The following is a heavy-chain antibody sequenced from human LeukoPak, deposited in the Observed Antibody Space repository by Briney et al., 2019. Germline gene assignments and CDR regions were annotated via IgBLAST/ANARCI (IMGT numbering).Heavy chain of an antibody. CDR2: ISYDGSNK. D-gene: IGHD6-19*01. Sequence: PGGSLRLSCAASGFTFSSYGMHWVRQAPGKGLEWVAVISYDGSNKYYADSVKGRFTVSRDNSKNTLYLQMNGLRAEDTAVYSCARGIAVATYYYYGMDVWGQGTTVTVSS. V-gene: IGHV3-30*03. J-gene: IGHJ6*02. CDR1: GFTFSSYG. CDR3: ARGIAVATYYYYGMDV.